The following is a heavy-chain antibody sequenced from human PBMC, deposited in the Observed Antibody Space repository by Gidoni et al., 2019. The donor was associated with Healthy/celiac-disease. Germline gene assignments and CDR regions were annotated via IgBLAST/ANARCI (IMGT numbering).Heavy chain of an antibody. V-gene: IGHV1-69*01. D-gene: IGHD6-6*01. CDR3: ARAAAARRGEAPNPEDY. CDR1: GGTVSSYA. CDR2: IIPSFGTA. Sequence: QVQLVQSGAEVTKPGSSVTVSCKASGGTVSSYAISWVRQAPGQGLEWMGGIIPSFGTANYAQKFQGSVTIPADESTSPAYMELSSLSSEDTAVYYCARAAAARRGEAPNPEDYWGQGPLVPVSS. J-gene: IGHJ4*02.